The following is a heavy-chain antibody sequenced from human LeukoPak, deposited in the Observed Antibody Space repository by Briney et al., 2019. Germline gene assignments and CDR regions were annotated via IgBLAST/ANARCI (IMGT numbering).Heavy chain of an antibody. D-gene: IGHD6-13*01. CDR1: GFTFSSYG. V-gene: IGHV3-30*02. Sequence: GGSLRLSCAASGFTFSSYGMHWVRQAPGKGLEWVAFIRYDGSNKYYADSVKGRFTISRDNSKNTLYLQMNSLRAEDTAIYYCAKDRDSSTWYFDYWGQGTLVTVSS. CDR3: AKDRDSSTWYFDY. CDR2: IRYDGSNK. J-gene: IGHJ4*02.